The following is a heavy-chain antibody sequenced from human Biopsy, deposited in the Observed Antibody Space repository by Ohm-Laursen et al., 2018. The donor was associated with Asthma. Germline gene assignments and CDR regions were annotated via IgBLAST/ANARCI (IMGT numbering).Heavy chain of an antibody. J-gene: IGHJ6*02. CDR3: ARAVDYSHYYGIDV. Sequence: ASVKVSCKTSGYTFNSAGITWVRQAPGQGLEWMGWISVYNGSTKVAQKLQDRVTMITDTSTSTAYMELRSLRSDDTAVYFCARAVDYSHYYGIDVWGQGTTVTVS. CDR1: GYTFNSAG. CDR2: ISVYNGST. V-gene: IGHV1-18*01. D-gene: IGHD3-10*01.